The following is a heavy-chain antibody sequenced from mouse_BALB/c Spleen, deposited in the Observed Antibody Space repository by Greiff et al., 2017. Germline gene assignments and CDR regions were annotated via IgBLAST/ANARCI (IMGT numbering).Heavy chain of an antibody. CDR1: GDSITSGY. Sequence: EVMLVESGPSLVKPSQTLSLTCSVTGDSITSGYWNWIRKFPGNKLEYMGYISYSGSTYYNPSLKSRISITRDTSKNQYYLQLNSVTTEDTATYYCARFPRRGGYAMDYWGQGTSVTVSS. V-gene: IGHV3-8*02. CDR3: ARFPRRGGYAMDY. J-gene: IGHJ4*01. CDR2: ISYSGST.